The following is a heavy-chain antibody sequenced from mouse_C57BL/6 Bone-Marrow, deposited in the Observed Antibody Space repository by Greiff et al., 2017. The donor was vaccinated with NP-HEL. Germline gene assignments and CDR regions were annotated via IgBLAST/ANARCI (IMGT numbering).Heavy chain of an antibody. CDR3: AREYYYGSSYWYFDV. D-gene: IGHD1-1*01. V-gene: IGHV1-18*01. CDR2: INPNNGGT. J-gene: IGHJ1*03. Sequence: VQLQHSGPELVKPGASVKIPCKASGYTFTDYNMDWVKQTHGKSLEWIGDINPNNGGTIYNQKFKGKATLTVDKSSSTAYMELRSLTSEDTAVYYCAREYYYGSSYWYFDVWGTGTTVTVSS. CDR1: GYTFTDYN.